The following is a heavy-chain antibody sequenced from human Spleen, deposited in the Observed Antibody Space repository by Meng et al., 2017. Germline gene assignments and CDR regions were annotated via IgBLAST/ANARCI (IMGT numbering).Heavy chain of an antibody. CDR3: ARSPIDKYDLSALPLDY. CDR1: GFTFGSYG. J-gene: IGHJ4*02. V-gene: IGHV3-33*01. CDR2: IWYDGSDK. Sequence: GESLKISCAASGFTFGSYGMHWVRQAPGKGLEWVAVIWYDGSDKQYVDSVKGRFTISRDNSKNTVFLQINSLRSEDTAVYYCARSPIDKYDLSALPLDYWGQGTLVTVSS. D-gene: IGHD3-22*01.